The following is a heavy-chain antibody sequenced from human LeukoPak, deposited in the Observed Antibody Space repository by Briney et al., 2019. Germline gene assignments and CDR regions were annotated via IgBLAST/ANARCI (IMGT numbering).Heavy chain of an antibody. CDR1: GGSFSGYY. CDR3: ARHGRITTDFDY. J-gene: IGHJ4*02. CDR2: INHSGST. Sequence: SETLSLTCAVYGGSFSGYYWSWIRQPPGKGLEWIGEINHSGSTNYNPSLKSRVTISVDTSKNQFSLKLSSVTAADTAVYYCARHGRITTDFDYWGQGTLVTVSS. D-gene: IGHD3-3*01. V-gene: IGHV4-34*01.